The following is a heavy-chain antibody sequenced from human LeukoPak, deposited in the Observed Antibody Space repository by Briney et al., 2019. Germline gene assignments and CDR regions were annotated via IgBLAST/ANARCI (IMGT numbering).Heavy chain of an antibody. CDR1: GFTFSSYG. D-gene: IGHD3-10*01. CDR3: AKPLEVLLWFGELPDIGFDY. J-gene: IGHJ4*02. Sequence: SGGSLRLSCAASGFTFSSYGMHWVRQAPGKGLEWVAVVSYDGSNKYYADSVKGRFTISRDNSKNTLYLQMNSLRAEDTAVYYCAKPLEVLLWFGELPDIGFDYWGQGTLVTVSS. CDR2: VSYDGSNK. V-gene: IGHV3-30*18.